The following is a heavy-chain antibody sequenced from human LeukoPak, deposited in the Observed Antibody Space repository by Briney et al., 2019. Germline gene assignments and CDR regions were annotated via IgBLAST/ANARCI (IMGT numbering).Heavy chain of an antibody. CDR2: INHSGST. CDR1: GGSFSGYY. CDR3: ARGALKATNPFDY. D-gene: IGHD1-1*01. Sequence: PSETLSLTCAVYGGSFSGYYWSWIRQPPGKGLEWIGEINHSGSTNYNPSLKSRVTISVDTSKNQFSLKLSSVTAADTAVYYCARGALKATNPFDYWGQGTLVTVSS. V-gene: IGHV4-34*01. J-gene: IGHJ4*02.